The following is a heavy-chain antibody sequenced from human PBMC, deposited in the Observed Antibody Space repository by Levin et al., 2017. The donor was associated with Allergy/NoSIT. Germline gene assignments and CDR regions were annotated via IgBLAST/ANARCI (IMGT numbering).Heavy chain of an antibody. CDR3: ARGHGSSPRVSEY. Sequence: GSLRLSCAVYGGSFSGYYSSWIRQPPGKGLEWIGEINHNGGTNYNPSLKSRVTISVDTSKNQLSLKLNSVTAADTAVYYCARGHGSSPRVSEYWGQGTLVTVSS. D-gene: IGHD6-6*01. V-gene: IGHV4-34*01. CDR1: GGSFSGYY. CDR2: INHNGGT. J-gene: IGHJ4*02.